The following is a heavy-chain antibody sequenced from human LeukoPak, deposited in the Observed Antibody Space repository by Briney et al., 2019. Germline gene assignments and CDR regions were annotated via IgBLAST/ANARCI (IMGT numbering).Heavy chain of an antibody. Sequence: TGGSLGLSCAASGFTFGDHIMNWVRQLPGKRLEWVAYVSGSGSTVYYADSVKGRFTVSRDNGKSSLYLQMNSLRVEDTALYYCVRQFASWGQGTLVTVYS. CDR3: VRQFAS. J-gene: IGHJ4*02. V-gene: IGHV3-48*01. CDR2: VSGSGSTV. CDR1: GFTFGDHI.